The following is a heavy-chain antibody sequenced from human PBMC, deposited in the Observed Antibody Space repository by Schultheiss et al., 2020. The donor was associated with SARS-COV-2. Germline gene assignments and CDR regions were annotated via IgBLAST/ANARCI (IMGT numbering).Heavy chain of an antibody. J-gene: IGHJ4*02. CDR1: GFTFSIYG. CDR3: ARDLAGTNDY. Sequence: GASLKISCAASGFTFSIYGMHWVRQAPGKGLEWVAVIWYDGSNKYYADSVKGRFTISRDNSKNTLYLQMNSLRAEDTAVYHSARDLAGTNDYWGQGTLVTVSS. D-gene: IGHD1-1*01. V-gene: IGHV3-33*01. CDR2: IWYDGSNK.